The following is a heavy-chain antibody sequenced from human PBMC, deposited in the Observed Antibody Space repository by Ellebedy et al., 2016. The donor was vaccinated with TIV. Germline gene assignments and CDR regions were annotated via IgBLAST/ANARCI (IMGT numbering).Heavy chain of an antibody. CDR1: GGSFSASY. V-gene: IGHV4-34*01. CDR2: VHHQGST. D-gene: IGHD1-7*01. J-gene: IGHJ6*02. CDR3: TRGPGTTPSTYYSSPLDV. Sequence: MPSETLSLTCAVSGGSFSASYWTWVRQAPGKPLEWIGEVHHQGSTNYNPSLKNRAAISLDPSNKQFSLTLPSVTAADTAVHYCTRGPGTTPSTYYSSPLDVWGQGITVTVSS.